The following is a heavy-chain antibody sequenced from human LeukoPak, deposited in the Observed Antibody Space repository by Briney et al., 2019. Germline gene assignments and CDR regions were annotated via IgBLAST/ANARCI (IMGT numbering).Heavy chain of an antibody. CDR2: INYNGVT. Sequence: SETLSLTCTVAGGSTSSGGYYWGWIRQHPGKGLEWIGYINYNGVTYYNPSLKSRLTISVVDTSKNQFSLRLNSVTVADTAVYYCARSDYVWGNYRPIPDYWGQGTLVTVSS. CDR1: GGSTSSGGYY. CDR3: ARSDYVWGNYRPIPDY. J-gene: IGHJ4*02. V-gene: IGHV4-31*03. D-gene: IGHD3-16*02.